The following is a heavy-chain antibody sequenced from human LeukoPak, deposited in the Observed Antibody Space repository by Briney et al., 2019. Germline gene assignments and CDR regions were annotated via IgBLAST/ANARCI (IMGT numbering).Heavy chain of an antibody. Sequence: GGSLRLSCAASGFTFSSYAMHWVRQVPGKGLEWVALISYDGSNKYYADSVQGRFTLSRDNSKNTLYLQMNGLKTEDTAVYYCTTDPAGEDAFDIWGQGTMVTVSS. CDR3: TTDPAGEDAFDI. J-gene: IGHJ3*02. V-gene: IGHV3-30*04. CDR2: ISYDGSNK. CDR1: GFTFSSYA. D-gene: IGHD4-17*01.